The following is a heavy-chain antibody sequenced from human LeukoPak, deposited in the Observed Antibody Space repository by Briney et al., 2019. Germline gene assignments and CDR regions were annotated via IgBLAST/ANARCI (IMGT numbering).Heavy chain of an antibody. J-gene: IGHJ2*01. Sequence: SETLSLTCTVSGGSISSYYWSWIRQPPGKGLEWIGYIYYSGSTNYNPSLKSRVTISVDTSKNQFSLKLSSVTATDTAVYYCARGVSMIVVVIHDWYFDLWGRGTLVTVSS. CDR1: GGSISSYY. CDR2: IYYSGST. V-gene: IGHV4-59*08. D-gene: IGHD3-22*01. CDR3: ARGVSMIVVVIHDWYFDL.